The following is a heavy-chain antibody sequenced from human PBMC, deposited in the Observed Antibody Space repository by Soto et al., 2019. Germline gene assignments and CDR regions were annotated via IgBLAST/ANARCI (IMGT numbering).Heavy chain of an antibody. V-gene: IGHV4-59*08. J-gene: IGHJ4*02. CDR2: IYYSGST. CDR1: GGSISSYY. CDR3: ARRYDFPGSSYFDY. D-gene: IGHD6-6*01. Sequence: SETLSLTCTVSGGSISSYYWSWIRQPPGKGLEWIGYIYYSGSTNYNPSLKSRVTISVDTSKNQFSLKLSSVTAADTAVXYCARRYDFPGSSYFDYWGQGTLVTVSS.